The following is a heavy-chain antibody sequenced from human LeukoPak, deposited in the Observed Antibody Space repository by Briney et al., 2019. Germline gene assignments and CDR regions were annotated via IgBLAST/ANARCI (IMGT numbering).Heavy chain of an antibody. CDR3: AKAYVTTVVTPGADY. Sequence: HTGGSLRLSCAASGFTFNIYAMSWVRQASGKGLEWVSSISGSGSSTYYADSVKGRFAISRDNSKNTLHLQMNSLRVEDTAVYYCAKAYVTTVVTPGADYWGQGTLVTVSS. D-gene: IGHD4-23*01. V-gene: IGHV3-23*01. CDR1: GFTFNIYA. CDR2: ISGSGSST. J-gene: IGHJ4*02.